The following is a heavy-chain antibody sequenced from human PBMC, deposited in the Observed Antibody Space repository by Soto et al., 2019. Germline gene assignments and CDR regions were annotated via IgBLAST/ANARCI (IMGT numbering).Heavy chain of an antibody. CDR1: GFTFRTYS. Sequence: KPGGSLRLSCAASGFTFRTYSMNWVRQAPGKGLEWVSSIATSGDYIFYADSVKGRFSISRDDAKNSLYLQMNSLRAEDTAVYYCARGQYYFESSGYISLLSLDSWGQGTLVTVSS. CDR2: IATSGDYI. D-gene: IGHD3-22*01. CDR3: ARGQYYFESSGYISLLSLDS. J-gene: IGHJ4*02. V-gene: IGHV3-21*01.